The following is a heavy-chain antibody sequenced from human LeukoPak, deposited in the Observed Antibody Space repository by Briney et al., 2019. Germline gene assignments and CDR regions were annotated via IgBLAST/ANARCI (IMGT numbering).Heavy chain of an antibody. J-gene: IGHJ4*02. CDR1: GFNFGSYS. CDR2: ISADSATT. V-gene: IGHV3-23*01. CDR3: AGIPTPPYGPFDY. Sequence: GGSLRLSCAASGFNFGSYSMTWVRQAPGKGLEWVSVISADSATTFYADSVKGRFTISRDNAKNTVFLQMSSLRAEDTALYYCAGIPTPPYGPFDYWGQGTLVTVSS. D-gene: IGHD3-16*01.